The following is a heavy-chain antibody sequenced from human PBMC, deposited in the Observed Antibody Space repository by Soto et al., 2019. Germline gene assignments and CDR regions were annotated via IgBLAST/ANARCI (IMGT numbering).Heavy chain of an antibody. J-gene: IGHJ6*02. Sequence: EVQLVESGGGLVQPGGSLRLSCAASGFTFTSHWMHWVRQAPGKGLVWVSRLSSDGSSRYYGDSMEGRFTISRDNAKNTVYLQINSLRDEDTAVYYCARGLKNKYGMDVWGQGTTVTVSS. CDR3: ARGLKNKYGMDV. CDR1: GFTFTSHW. CDR2: LSSDGSSR. V-gene: IGHV3-74*01.